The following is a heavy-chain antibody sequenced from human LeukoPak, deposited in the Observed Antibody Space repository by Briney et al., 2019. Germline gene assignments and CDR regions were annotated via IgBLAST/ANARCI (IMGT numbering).Heavy chain of an antibody. D-gene: IGHD3-22*01. Sequence: GGSLRLSCAASGFTFSSSGMHWVRQAPGKGLEWVAFIRYGGSHKYYADSVKGRFTISRDNSKNTLYLRMNSLRAEDTAVYYCAKAVVPVISQHYFDYWGQGTLVTVSS. CDR1: GFTFSSSG. CDR2: IRYGGSHK. CDR3: AKAVVPVISQHYFDY. J-gene: IGHJ4*02. V-gene: IGHV3-30*02.